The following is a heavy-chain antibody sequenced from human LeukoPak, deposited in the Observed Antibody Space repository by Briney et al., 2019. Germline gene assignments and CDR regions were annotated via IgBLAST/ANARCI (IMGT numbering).Heavy chain of an antibody. V-gene: IGHV3-30*18. CDR2: ISYDGSKK. Sequence: GGSLRLSCAASGFTFSTYAMGWVREAPGKGLEWLALISYDGSKKYYADSVKGRFTISRDSSKNTLYLQMNSLGAEDTAVYYCAKDLGYSSSWRYFDYWGQGTLVTVSA. CDR3: AKDLGYSSSWRYFDY. D-gene: IGHD6-13*01. CDR1: GFTFSTYA. J-gene: IGHJ4*02.